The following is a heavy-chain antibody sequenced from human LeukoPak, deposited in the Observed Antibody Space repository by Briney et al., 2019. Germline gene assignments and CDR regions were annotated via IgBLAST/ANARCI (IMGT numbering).Heavy chain of an antibody. V-gene: IGHV1-3*03. CDR2: INPVNGNR. Sequence: ASVKVSCKASGYSFTGFGIHWVRQAPGQGLEWMGWINPVNGNRKYSEKFQGRVTITRDTSARTAYMELSSLISEDMAVYYCARDRPQTGALDMWGQGTMVTVSS. CDR1: GYSFTGFG. J-gene: IGHJ3*02. CDR3: ARDRPQTGALDM. D-gene: IGHD3-9*01.